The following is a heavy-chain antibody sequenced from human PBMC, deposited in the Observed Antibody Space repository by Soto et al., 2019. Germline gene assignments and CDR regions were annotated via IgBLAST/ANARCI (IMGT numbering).Heavy chain of an antibody. CDR3: ARPSAYCSGGSCFPADY. CDR2: IKTDESEK. Sequence: EVQLVESGGGVVQPGESLRLSCAASGFTFSTSWMTWVRQAPGKGLEWVANIKTDESEKYNVDSVRGRFTISRDNAKNLLFLQMNRLRAEDTAIYYCARPSAYCSGGSCFPADYWGQGTLVTVSS. CDR1: GFTFSTSW. J-gene: IGHJ4*02. V-gene: IGHV3-7*01. D-gene: IGHD2-15*01.